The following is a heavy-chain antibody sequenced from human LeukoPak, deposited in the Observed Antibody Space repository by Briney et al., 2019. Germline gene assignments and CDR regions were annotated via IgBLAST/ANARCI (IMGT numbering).Heavy chain of an antibody. CDR3: ARDMGSGSLHY. J-gene: IGHJ4*02. CDR1: GYTFTTYA. Sequence: GASVKVSCMASGYTFTTYAIHWVRQAPGQRLEWLGWINTGNGDTRYSQTFQGRVTITRDTSASTAYMELSSLRPEDTAVYYCARDMGSGSLHYWGQGTLVTVSS. D-gene: IGHD1-26*01. V-gene: IGHV1-3*04. CDR2: INTGNGDT.